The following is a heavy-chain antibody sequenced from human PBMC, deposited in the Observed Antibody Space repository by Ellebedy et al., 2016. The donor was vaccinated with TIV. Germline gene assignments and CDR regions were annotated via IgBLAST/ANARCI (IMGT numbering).Heavy chain of an antibody. V-gene: IGHV4-34*01. CDR2: INHSGST. CDR1: GGSFSGYY. CDR3: ARSPKHPEIDY. J-gene: IGHJ4*02. Sequence: SETLSLTCAVYGGSFSGYYWSWIRQPPGKGLEWIGEINHSGSTNYNPSLKSRVTISVDTSKNQFSLKLSSVTAADTAVYYCARSPKHPEIDYWGQGTLVTVSS.